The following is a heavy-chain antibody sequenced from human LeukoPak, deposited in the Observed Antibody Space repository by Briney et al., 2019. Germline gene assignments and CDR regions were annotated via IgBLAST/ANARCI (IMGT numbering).Heavy chain of an antibody. D-gene: IGHD3-9*01. V-gene: IGHV1-2*02. J-gene: IGHJ4*02. CDR3: ARLRDDILTGYFDY. Sequence: ASVKVSCKASGYTFTGYYMHWVRQAPGQGLEWMGWINPNSGGTNYAQKFQGRVTMTRDTSISTAYMELSRLRSDDTAVYCCARLRDDILTGYFDYWGQGTLVTVSS. CDR2: INPNSGGT. CDR1: GYTFTGYY.